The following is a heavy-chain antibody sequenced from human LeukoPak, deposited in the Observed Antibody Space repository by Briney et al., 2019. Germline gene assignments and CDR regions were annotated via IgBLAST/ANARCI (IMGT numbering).Heavy chain of an antibody. V-gene: IGHV3-64*01. CDR3: ARDPTASLAGTYGMDV. Sequence: GGSLRLSCAASGFTFSSYAMHWVRQAPGKGLEYVPAISSNGGSTYYANSVKGRFTISRDNSKNTLYLQMGSLRAEDMAVYYCARDPTASLAGTYGMDVWGQGTTVTVSS. CDR2: ISSNGGST. D-gene: IGHD6-19*01. CDR1: GFTFSSYA. J-gene: IGHJ6*02.